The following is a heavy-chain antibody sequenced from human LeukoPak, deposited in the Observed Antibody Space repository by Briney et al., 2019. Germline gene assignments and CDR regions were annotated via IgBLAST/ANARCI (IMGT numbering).Heavy chain of an antibody. D-gene: IGHD3-22*01. J-gene: IGHJ4*02. CDR1: GFTFSSYA. CDR3: AKEGGSLDYYDSSGYYFDY. CDR2: ISGSGGST. V-gene: IGHV3-23*01. Sequence: PGGSLRLSCAASGFTFSSYAMSWVRQAPGKGLEWVSAISGSGGSTYYADSVKGRFTISRDNSKNTLYLQMNSLRAEDTAVYYCAKEGGSLDYYDSSGYYFDYWGQGTLVTVSS.